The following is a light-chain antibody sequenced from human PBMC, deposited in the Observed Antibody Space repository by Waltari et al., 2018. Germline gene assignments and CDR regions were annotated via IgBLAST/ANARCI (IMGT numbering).Light chain of an antibody. J-gene: IGLJ3*02. CDR3: LRHCGGAWV. CDR2: SST. Sequence: QTVVTQEPSLTVSPGGTVTLTCASSTGAVTSGCFPSWFQQKPGQPPRALMYSSTRQHSGTPARCTGSLLGGNAALTLSGAQPEDEAEYYCLRHCGGAWVFGGGTKVTVL. CDR1: TGAVTSGCF. V-gene: IGLV7-43*01.